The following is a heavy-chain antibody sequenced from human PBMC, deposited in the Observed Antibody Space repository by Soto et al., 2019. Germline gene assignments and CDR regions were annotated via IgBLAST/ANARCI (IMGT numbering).Heavy chain of an antibody. V-gene: IGHV6-1*01. D-gene: IGHD6-13*01. CDR1: GDSVSSNSAA. CDR2: TYYRSKWYN. Sequence: SQTLSLTCAISGDSVSSNSAAWNWIRQSPSRGLEWLGRTYYRSKWYNDYAVSVKSRITINPDTSKNKFSLPLNSVTPEDTAVYYCARDEPPFSWQQLETGWFYPWGQGTLVTVSS. J-gene: IGHJ5*02. CDR3: ARDEPPFSWQQLETGWFYP.